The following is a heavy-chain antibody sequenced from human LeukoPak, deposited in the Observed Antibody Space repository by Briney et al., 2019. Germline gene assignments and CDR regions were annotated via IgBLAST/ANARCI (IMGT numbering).Heavy chain of an antibody. CDR3: TLIQGWGSGSYYRDF. D-gene: IGHD3-10*01. CDR1: GFSISNDW. CDR2: VKSRSAGETT. Sequence: GGSLRLSCAASGFSISNDWMSWVRQAPGKGLEWVARVKSRSAGETTDYAAPVKGRFTISRDDSKDTLYLQMNSLKTEDTAVYYCTLIQGWGSGSYYRDFWGQGTLVTVSS. J-gene: IGHJ4*02. V-gene: IGHV3-15*01.